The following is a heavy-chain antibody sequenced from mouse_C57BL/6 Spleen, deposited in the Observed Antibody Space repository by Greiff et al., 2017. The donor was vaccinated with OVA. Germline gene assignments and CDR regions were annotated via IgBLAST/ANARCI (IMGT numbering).Heavy chain of an antibody. CDR3: TRSYYDYGAWFAY. CDR1: GYTFTSYW. D-gene: IGHD2-4*01. V-gene: IGHV1-5*01. Sequence: EVQLQQSGTVLARPGASVKMSCKTSGYTFTSYWMHWVKQRPGQGLEWIGAIYPGNSDTSYNQKFKGKAKLTAVTSASTAYMELSSLTNEDSAVYYCTRSYYDYGAWFAYWGQGTLVTVSA. CDR2: IYPGNSDT. J-gene: IGHJ3*01.